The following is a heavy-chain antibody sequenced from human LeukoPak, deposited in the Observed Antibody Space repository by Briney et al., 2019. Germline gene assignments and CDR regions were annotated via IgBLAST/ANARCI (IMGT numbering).Heavy chain of an antibody. D-gene: IGHD4-23*01. CDR2: IYYSGST. V-gene: IGHV4-61*01. CDR3: ARVSGDYGGNANDY. Sequence: SETLSLTCTVSGDSISIGSYYWSWIRQPPGKGLEWIGYIYYSGSTNYNPSLKSQVPISVDTSKNQFSLKLSSVTAADTAVYYCARVSGDYGGNANDYWGQGTLVTVSS. CDR1: GDSISIGSYY. J-gene: IGHJ4*02.